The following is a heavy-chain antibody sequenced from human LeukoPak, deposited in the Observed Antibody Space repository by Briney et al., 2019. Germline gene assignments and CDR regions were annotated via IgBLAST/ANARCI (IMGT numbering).Heavy chain of an antibody. CDR1: GYSIRNGHY. CDR3: AKDRGNNYVSIVFYPREWETYFLNS. V-gene: IGHV4-38-2*02. Sequence: SETLSLTCTVSGYSIRNGHYWGWIRQSPGKGLEWIANIYHTGRTYYNPSLKTRITISVETSNNQFSLWLASVTAADTCVYYCAKDRGNNYVSIVFYPREWETYFLNSGGRGT. J-gene: IGHJ4*02. CDR2: IYHTGRT. D-gene: IGHD3-22*01.